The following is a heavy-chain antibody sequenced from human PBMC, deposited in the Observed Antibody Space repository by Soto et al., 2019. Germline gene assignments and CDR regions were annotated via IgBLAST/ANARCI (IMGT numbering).Heavy chain of an antibody. CDR1: GFTVSSNY. Sequence: ASVKVSCAASGFTVSSNYMSWVRQAPGKGLEWVSVIYSGGSTCYADSVKGRFTISRDNSKNTLYLQMNSLRAEDTAVYYCARERIAAAGSRYYFDYWGQGTLVTVSS. CDR3: ARERIAAAGSRYYFDY. D-gene: IGHD6-13*01. J-gene: IGHJ4*02. CDR2: IYSGGST. V-gene: IGHV3-53*01.